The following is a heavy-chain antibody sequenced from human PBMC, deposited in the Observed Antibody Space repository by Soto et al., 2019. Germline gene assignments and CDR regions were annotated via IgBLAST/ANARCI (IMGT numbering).Heavy chain of an antibody. J-gene: IGHJ4*02. Sequence: GGSPRLSCVVTGFTFSSYSMNWVRQAPGKGLEWVSHISSSSTTIYYADSVKGRFTISRDNSKNTLYLQMNSLRAEDTAVYYCAKRIAVEEPFDYWGQGTLVTVSS. CDR3: AKRIAVEEPFDY. CDR2: ISSSSTTI. D-gene: IGHD2-15*01. CDR1: GFTFSSYS. V-gene: IGHV3-48*01.